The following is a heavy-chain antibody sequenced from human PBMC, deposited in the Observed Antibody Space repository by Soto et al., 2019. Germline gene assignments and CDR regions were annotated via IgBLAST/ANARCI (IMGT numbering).Heavy chain of an antibody. Sequence: SETLSLTFAVYGGSFSGYYWSWIRRPLGKGLEWIGEINHSGSTIYNPSLKSRVTISVDTSKNQFSLKLSSVTAADTAVYYCARRRGYSYGSLDYWGQGTLVTVSS. CDR2: INHSGST. V-gene: IGHV4-34*01. J-gene: IGHJ4*02. CDR3: ARRRGYSYGSLDY. D-gene: IGHD5-18*01. CDR1: GGSFSGYY.